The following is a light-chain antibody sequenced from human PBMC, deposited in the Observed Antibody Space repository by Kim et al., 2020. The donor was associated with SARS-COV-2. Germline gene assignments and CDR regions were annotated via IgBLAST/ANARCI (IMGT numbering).Light chain of an antibody. V-gene: IGKV3-15*01. Sequence: EAPGERATPSCRASQSVGSNVSWYPQKPGQAPRLLIYGASTRATAIPASFSGSGSGTDFTLTISSLQAEDFAIYYCQQYNNWPPTFGGGTKVDIK. CDR2: GAS. J-gene: IGKJ4*01. CDR3: QQYNNWPPT. CDR1: QSVGSN.